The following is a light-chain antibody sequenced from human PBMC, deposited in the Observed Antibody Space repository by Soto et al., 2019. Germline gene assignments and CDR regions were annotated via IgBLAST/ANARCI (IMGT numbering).Light chain of an antibody. CDR2: GAS. V-gene: IGKV3D-15*01. J-gene: IGKJ4*01. CDR3: QQYNNWLT. CDR1: QSVSTD. Sequence: IVMTQSPATLSVSPGERATLSCRASQSVSTDLAWYQQKPGQAPRLLIYGASTRATAIPARFSASGSGTEFTLTISSLQSEDFAVYYCQQYNNWLTFGGGTKVEIK.